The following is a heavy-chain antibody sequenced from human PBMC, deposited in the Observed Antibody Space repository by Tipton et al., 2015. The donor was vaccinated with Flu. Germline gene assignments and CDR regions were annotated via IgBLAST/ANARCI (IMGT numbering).Heavy chain of an antibody. CDR1: GGSISSGNYY. CDR2: IYTRGST. CDR3: ARGGAGITMVRGATYYYYYMDV. V-gene: IGHV4-61*02. Sequence: TLSLTCTVSGGSISSGNYYWTWIRQPAGKGLEWIGRIYTRGSTNYNPPLKSRVTMSVDTSKNQFSLKLSSVTAADTAVYYCARGGAGITMVRGATYYYYYMDVWGKGTTVTVSS. J-gene: IGHJ6*03. D-gene: IGHD3-10*01.